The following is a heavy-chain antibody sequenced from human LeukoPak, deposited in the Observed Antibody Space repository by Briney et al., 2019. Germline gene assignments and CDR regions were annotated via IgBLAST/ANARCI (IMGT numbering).Heavy chain of an antibody. Sequence: GSLRLSCAASGLNLSRNYMSWIRQPPGKGLEWIGSIYHSGSTYYNPSLKSRVTISVDTSKNQYSLKLTSVTAADTAIYYCARDPAWAADSLHWVDPWGQGTRVTVSS. CDR2: IYHSGST. J-gene: IGHJ5*02. CDR3: ARDPAWAADSLHWVDP. CDR1: GLNLSRNY. D-gene: IGHD6-13*01. V-gene: IGHV4-38-2*02.